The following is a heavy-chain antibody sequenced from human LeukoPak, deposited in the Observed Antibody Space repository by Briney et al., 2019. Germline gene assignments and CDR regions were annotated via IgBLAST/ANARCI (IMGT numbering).Heavy chain of an antibody. Sequence: SQTLSLTCAVSGGSISSGGYSWSWIRQPPGKGLEWIGYIYHSGSTYYNPSLKSRVTISVDTSKNQLSLKLSSVTAADTAVYYCARSYDSSGNDYWGQGTLVTVSS. J-gene: IGHJ4*02. V-gene: IGHV4-30-2*05. CDR2: IYHSGST. CDR1: GGSISSGGYS. CDR3: ARSYDSSGNDY. D-gene: IGHD3-22*01.